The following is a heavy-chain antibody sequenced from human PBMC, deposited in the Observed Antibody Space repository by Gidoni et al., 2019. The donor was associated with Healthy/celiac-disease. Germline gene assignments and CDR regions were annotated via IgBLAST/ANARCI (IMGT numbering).Heavy chain of an antibody. CDR2: ISGSGGST. Sequence: EVQLLESGGGLVQPGGSLRLSCAASGFTFSSYAMSWVRQAPGKGLEWVSAISGSGGSTYYADSVKGRFTISRDNSKNTLYLQMNSLRAEDTAVYYCAKDRFIVVVPAAISGMDVWGQGTTVTVSS. CDR1: GFTFSSYA. J-gene: IGHJ6*02. V-gene: IGHV3-23*01. CDR3: AKDRFIVVVPAAISGMDV. D-gene: IGHD2-2*01.